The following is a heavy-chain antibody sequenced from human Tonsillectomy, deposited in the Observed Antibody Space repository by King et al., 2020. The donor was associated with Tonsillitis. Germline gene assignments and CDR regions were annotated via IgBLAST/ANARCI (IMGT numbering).Heavy chain of an antibody. Sequence: QLQESGQGLVKPSETLSLTCTVSGGSISSSSYYWGWIRQPPGKGLEWIGSIYYSGSTYYNPSLKSRVTISVDTSKNQFSLKLSSVTAADTAVYYCARLGTYYDFWSGYYTSEDAFDIWGKGTMVTVSS. CDR2: IYYSGST. CDR1: GGSISSSSYY. J-gene: IGHJ3*02. D-gene: IGHD3-3*01. V-gene: IGHV4-39*01. CDR3: ARLGTYYDFWSGYYTSEDAFDI.